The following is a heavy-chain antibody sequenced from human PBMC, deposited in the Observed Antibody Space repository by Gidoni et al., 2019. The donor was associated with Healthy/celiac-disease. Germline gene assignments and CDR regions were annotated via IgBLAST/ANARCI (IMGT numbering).Heavy chain of an antibody. CDR1: GFTFDDYT. J-gene: IGHJ3*02. V-gene: IGHV3-43*01. CDR3: AKGYSSGWYEAFDI. Sequence: EVQLVESGGVVVQPGGTLRLSCAASGFTFDDYTMYWVRQAPGKGLGWVSLISWDGGSTYYADSVKGRFTISRDNSKNSLYLQMNSLRTEDTALYYCAKGYSSGWYEAFDIWGQGTMVTVSS. D-gene: IGHD6-19*01. CDR2: ISWDGGST.